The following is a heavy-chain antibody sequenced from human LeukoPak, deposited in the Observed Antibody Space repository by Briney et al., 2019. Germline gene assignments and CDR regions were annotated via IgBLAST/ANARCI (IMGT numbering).Heavy chain of an antibody. J-gene: IGHJ6*03. CDR1: GFTFSSYW. CDR3: ARIGLTTVITTYYYYMDV. D-gene: IGHD4-11*01. CDR2: IKQDGSEK. Sequence: GGSLRLSCAASGFTFSSYWMSWVRQAPGKGLEWVANIKQDGSEKYYVDSVEGRFTISRDNAKNSLYLQMNSLRAEDTAVYYCARIGLTTVITTYYYYMDVWGKGTTVTVSS. V-gene: IGHV3-7*01.